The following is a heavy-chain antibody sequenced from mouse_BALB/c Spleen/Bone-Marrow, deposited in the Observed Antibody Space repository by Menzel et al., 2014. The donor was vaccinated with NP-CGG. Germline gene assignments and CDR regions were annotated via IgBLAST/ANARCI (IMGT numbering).Heavy chain of an antibody. J-gene: IGHJ3*01. CDR2: ISNGGGST. D-gene: IGHD2-2*01. CDR3: ARQGIYYGYDPFAY. Sequence: EVQLQESGGGLVQPGGSLKLSCATSGFTFSDYYMYWVRQTPEKRLEWVAYISNGGGSTYYPDTVKGRFTISRDNAKNTLYLQMSRLKSEDTAMYYCARQGIYYGYDPFAYWGQGTLATVS. CDR1: GFTFSDYY. V-gene: IGHV5-12*02.